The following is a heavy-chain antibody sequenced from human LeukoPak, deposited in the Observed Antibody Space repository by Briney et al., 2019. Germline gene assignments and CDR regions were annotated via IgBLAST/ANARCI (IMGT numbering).Heavy chain of an antibody. D-gene: IGHD3-22*01. CDR1: GFTFSSYG. J-gene: IGHJ4*02. CDR2: IWYDGSNK. CDR3: ARGPDYYDSSAAGFDY. V-gene: IGHV3-33*01. Sequence: GGSLRLSCAASGFTFSSYGMHWVRQAPGKGLEWVAVIWYDGSNKYYADSVKGRFTISRDNSKNTLYLQMNSLRAKDTAVYYCARGPDYYDSSAAGFDYWGQGTLVTVSS.